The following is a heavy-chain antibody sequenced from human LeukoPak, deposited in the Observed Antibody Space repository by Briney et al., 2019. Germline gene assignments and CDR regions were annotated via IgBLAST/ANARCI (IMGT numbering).Heavy chain of an antibody. CDR1: GGSISSSSYY. Sequence: PSETLSLTCTVSGGSISSSSYYWSWIRQPAGKGLEWIGRIYTSGSTNYNPSLKSRVTMSVDTSKNQFSLKLSSVTAADTAVYYCARDYCTNGVCILPDYWGQGTLVTVSS. CDR2: IYTSGST. D-gene: IGHD2-8*01. V-gene: IGHV4-61*02. CDR3: ARDYCTNGVCILPDY. J-gene: IGHJ4*02.